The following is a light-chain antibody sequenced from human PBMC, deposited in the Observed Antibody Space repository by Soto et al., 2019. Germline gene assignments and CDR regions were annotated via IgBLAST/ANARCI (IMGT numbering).Light chain of an antibody. CDR1: QSLSSW. CDR2: DAS. J-gene: IGKJ1*01. V-gene: IGKV1-5*01. Sequence: DIQMTQSPSTLSASVGDRVTITCRASQSLSSWLAWYQQKPGKAPKLLIYDASRLESGVPSRFSGSGSGTEFTLTISSLQPDDFATYYCQQYSSYWTFGQGTKVEI. CDR3: QQYSSYWT.